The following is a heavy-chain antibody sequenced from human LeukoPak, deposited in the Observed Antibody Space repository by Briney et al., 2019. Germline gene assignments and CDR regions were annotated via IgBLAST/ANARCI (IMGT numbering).Heavy chain of an antibody. CDR1: GFPFSSYA. CDR2: ISGSGGST. J-gene: IGHJ4*02. Sequence: GGSLSLSCAASGFPFSSYAMSWVRQAPGKGLERVSAISGSGGSTYYADSVKGRFTISRDNSKNTLYLQMNSLRAEDTAVYYCAKSLIQLPYYFDYWGQGTLVTVSS. CDR3: AKSLIQLPYYFDY. D-gene: IGHD5-18*01. V-gene: IGHV3-23*01.